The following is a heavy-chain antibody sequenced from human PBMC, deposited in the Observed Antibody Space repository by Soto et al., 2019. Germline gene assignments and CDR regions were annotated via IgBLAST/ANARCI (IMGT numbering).Heavy chain of an antibody. D-gene: IGHD3-10*01. CDR2: FDPEDGET. J-gene: IGHJ4*02. Sequence: ASVKVSCKVSGYTLTELSMHWVRQAPGKGLEWMGGFDPEDGETIYAQKFQGRVTMTEDTSTDTAYMELSSLRSEDTAVYYCATRGFRKFGESDDYWGQGTLVTVSS. V-gene: IGHV1-24*01. CDR1: GYTLTELS. CDR3: ATRGFRKFGESDDY.